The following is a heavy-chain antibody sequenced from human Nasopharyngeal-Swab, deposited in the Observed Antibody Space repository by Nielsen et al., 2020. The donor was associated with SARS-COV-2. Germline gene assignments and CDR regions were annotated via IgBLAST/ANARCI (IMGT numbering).Heavy chain of an antibody. J-gene: IGHJ4*02. D-gene: IGHD1-26*01. CDR1: GYTFTSSH. Sequence: ASVKVSCKASGYTFTSSHIHWVRQAPGHGLEWMGTINPDGGSTGYPQKLQGRVTMTRDTSTSTVYMELSSLRSDDTAVYYCARSPGIVGSSRWSFDYWGQGTLVTVSS. CDR3: ARSPGIVGSSRWSFDY. CDR2: INPDGGST. V-gene: IGHV1-46*01.